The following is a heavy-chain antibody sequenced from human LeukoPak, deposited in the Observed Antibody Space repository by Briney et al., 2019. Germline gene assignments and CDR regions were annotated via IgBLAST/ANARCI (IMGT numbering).Heavy chain of an antibody. J-gene: IGHJ4*02. V-gene: IGHV4-39*01. CDR3: ARFPPWRGGDY. CDR2: IYYSGST. D-gene: IGHD4-23*01. Sequence: SETLSLTCTVSGDSISSSSYYWGWIRQPPGKGLEWIGNIYYSGSTYYNPSLRSRLTISLDTSKNQFSLTLSSVTAADTAVYYCARFPPWRGGDYWGQGTLVTVSS. CDR1: GDSISSSSYY.